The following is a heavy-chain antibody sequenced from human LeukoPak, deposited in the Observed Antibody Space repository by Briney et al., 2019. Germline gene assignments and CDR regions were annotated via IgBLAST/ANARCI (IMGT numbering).Heavy chain of an antibody. Sequence: ASVQVSCQASGYTFPGYYMHWVRQAPGQGLEWMGWINPNSGGTNYAQKFQGRVTMTRDTSTSTVYMELSSLRSEDTAVYYCARGAVAAAIGGEDYFDYWGQGTLVTVSS. CDR2: INPNSGGT. V-gene: IGHV1-2*02. D-gene: IGHD2-15*01. J-gene: IGHJ4*02. CDR3: ARGAVAAAIGGEDYFDY. CDR1: GYTFPGYY.